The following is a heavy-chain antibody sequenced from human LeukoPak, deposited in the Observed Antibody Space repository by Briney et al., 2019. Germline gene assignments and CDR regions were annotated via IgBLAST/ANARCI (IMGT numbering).Heavy chain of an antibody. CDR2: IFHAGNT. V-gene: IGHV4-38-2*02. J-gene: IGHJ5*02. CDR3: ARGRSPGYSAHDGIDP. CDR1: GYSISSGHY. D-gene: IGHD5-12*01. Sequence: SETLSLTCTVSGYSISSGHYWGWIRQPPGKGLEWIGSIFHAGNTYYNPSLNTRVTISVDTSKNQVSLRLSSVTASDTAVYYCARGRSPGYSAHDGIDPWGQGTLVTVSA.